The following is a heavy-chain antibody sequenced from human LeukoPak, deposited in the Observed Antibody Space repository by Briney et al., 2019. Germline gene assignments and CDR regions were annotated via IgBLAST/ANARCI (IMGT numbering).Heavy chain of an antibody. D-gene: IGHD3-22*01. CDR2: ISSRGSAI. CDR1: GFIFNDYY. CDR3: TRGPLLGDSSGYPLFQH. J-gene: IGHJ1*01. Sequence: GGSLRLSCAASGFIFNDYYMNWIRQAPGKGLERVSYISSRGSAIYYADSVKGRFTISRDNAKNSLYLQMNSLRAEDTAVYYCTRGPLLGDSSGYPLFQHWGQGTLVTVSS. V-gene: IGHV3-11*01.